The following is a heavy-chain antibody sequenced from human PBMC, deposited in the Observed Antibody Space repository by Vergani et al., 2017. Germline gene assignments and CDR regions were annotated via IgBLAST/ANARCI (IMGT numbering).Heavy chain of an antibody. D-gene: IGHD5-24*01. CDR2: ISSSGSTI. CDR3: ARDGADGYIYYYYGMDG. J-gene: IGHJ6*02. CDR1: GFTFSDYY. V-gene: IGHV3-11*01. Sequence: QVQLVESGGGLVKPGGSLRLSCAASGFTFSDYYMSWIRQAPGKGLEWFSYISSSGSTIYYADSVKGRFTISRDNAKNSLYLQMNILSAEDTAVYYCARDGADGYIYYYYGMDGWGQGTSVTVSS.